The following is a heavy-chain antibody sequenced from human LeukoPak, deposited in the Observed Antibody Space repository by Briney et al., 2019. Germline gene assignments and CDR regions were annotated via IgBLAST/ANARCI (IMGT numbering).Heavy chain of an antibody. CDR2: ISGDGGST. CDR3: ARSKDGAFDI. Sequence: GGSLRLSCAASGFTFEDYAMHWVRQAPGKGLEWVSLISGDGGSTYYTDSVKGRFTISRDNSKNSLHLQMSSLRAEDTAVYYCARSKDGAFDIWGQGTMVTVSS. CDR1: GFTFEDYA. J-gene: IGHJ3*02. V-gene: IGHV3-43*02.